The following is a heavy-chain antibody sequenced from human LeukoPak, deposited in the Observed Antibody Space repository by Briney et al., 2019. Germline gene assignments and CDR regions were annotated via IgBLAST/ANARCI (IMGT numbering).Heavy chain of an antibody. J-gene: IGHJ4*02. D-gene: IGHD4-17*01. V-gene: IGHV3-33*01. CDR2: IWYDGSNK. CDR1: GFTFSSYG. Sequence: GRSLRLSCAASGFTFSSYGMHWVRQAPGKGLEWVAVIWYDGSNKYYADSVKGRFTISRDNSKNTLYLQMNSLRAEDTAVYYCARDQPRTGGPNGDAFDYWGQGTLVTVSS. CDR3: ARDQPRTGGPNGDAFDY.